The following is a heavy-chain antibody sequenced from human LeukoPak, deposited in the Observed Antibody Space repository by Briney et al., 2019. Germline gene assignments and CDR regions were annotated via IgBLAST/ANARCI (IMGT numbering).Heavy chain of an antibody. CDR3: ARGGSSWSAFDI. CDR2: IAASWGNT. J-gene: IGHJ3*02. V-gene: IGHV3-64*04. Sequence: GGSLRLSCLVSGFSFSSFGMHWVRQTPGKGLEFVSAIAASWGNTYYTASAKGRFTISRDNAKNTLYLQMNSLRVEDTAVYYCARGGSSWSAFDIWGQGTMVTVSS. D-gene: IGHD6-13*01. CDR1: GFSFSSFG.